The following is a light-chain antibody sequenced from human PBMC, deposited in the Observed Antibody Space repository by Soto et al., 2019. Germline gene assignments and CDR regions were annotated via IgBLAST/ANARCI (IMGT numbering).Light chain of an antibody. CDR3: CSYAGGYIFYV. V-gene: IGLV2-23*01. Sequence: QSALTQPASLSGSPGQSITISCTGTSSNVGSYNRVSWYEHHPGKAPKLLIFEDNKRPSGISDRFSGSKSGNTASLTISGLQAEDEADYYCCSYAGGYIFYVFGTGTKVT. CDR1: SSNVGSYNR. CDR2: EDN. J-gene: IGLJ1*01.